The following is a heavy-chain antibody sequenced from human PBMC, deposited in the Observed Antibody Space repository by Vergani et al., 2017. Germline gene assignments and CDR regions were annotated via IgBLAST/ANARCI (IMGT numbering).Heavy chain of an antibody. CDR2: ISSSSSYI. J-gene: IGHJ6*02. D-gene: IGHD3-10*01. CDR1: GFRFREHG. Sequence: EVQLLESGGGSVQPGESLRLSCVASGFRFREHGMNWVRQAPGKGLEWVSSISSSSSYIYYADSVKGRFTISRDNAKNSLYLQMNSLKTEDTAVYYCTRYFNGVDVWGQGTTVTVSS. V-gene: IGHV3-21*03. CDR3: TRYFNGVDV.